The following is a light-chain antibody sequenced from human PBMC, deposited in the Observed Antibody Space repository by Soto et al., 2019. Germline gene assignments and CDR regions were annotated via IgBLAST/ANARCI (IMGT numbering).Light chain of an antibody. Sequence: QAVLTQRASMSESPGQSITISCTGTSSDIGRYNFVSWYQHHPGKAPKLIIYEATKRPSGVSYRFSGSKSGNTASLTISGLQAEDEADYYCTSYTITSPYVFGTGTKVTVL. CDR3: TSYTITSPYV. J-gene: IGLJ1*01. CDR2: EAT. CDR1: SSDIGRYNF. V-gene: IGLV2-14*01.